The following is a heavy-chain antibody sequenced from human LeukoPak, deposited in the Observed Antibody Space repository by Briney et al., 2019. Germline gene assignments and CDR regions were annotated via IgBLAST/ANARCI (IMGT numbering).Heavy chain of an antibody. CDR1: GYTLTGQY. J-gene: IGHJ4*02. D-gene: IGHD6-19*01. CDR2: INPNTGDT. Sequence: ASVKISCKASGYTLTGQYMHWVRQAPGQGLEWMGWINPNTGDTGYAQKFQGRVTMTRDTTITTAYMELSSLTSDDTAMYYCASYPRYSSSPPFDYWGQGTLVTVSS. CDR3: ASYPRYSSSPPFDY. V-gene: IGHV1-2*02.